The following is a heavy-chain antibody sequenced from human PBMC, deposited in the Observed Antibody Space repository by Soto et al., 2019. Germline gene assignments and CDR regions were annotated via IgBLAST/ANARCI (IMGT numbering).Heavy chain of an antibody. CDR2: IYYSGST. J-gene: IGHJ4*02. CDR1: GGSISSGDYY. V-gene: IGHV4-30-4*01. CDR3: ARETRSYCGGDCYPFDY. D-gene: IGHD2-21*02. Sequence: SETLSLTCTVSGGSISSGDYYWSWIRQPPGKGLEWIGYIYYSGSTYYNPSLKSRVTISVDTSKNQFSLKLSSVTAADTAVYYCARETRSYCGGDCYPFDYWGQGTLVT.